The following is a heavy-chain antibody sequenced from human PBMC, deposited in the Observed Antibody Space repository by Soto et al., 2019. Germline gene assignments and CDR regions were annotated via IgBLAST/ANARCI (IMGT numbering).Heavy chain of an antibody. CDR2: ISGSGGST. CDR1: GFTFSSYA. D-gene: IGHD3-3*01. CDR3: ARKGGNDFWSGYYEALGYYYYYMDV. V-gene: IGHV3-23*01. J-gene: IGHJ6*03. Sequence: GGSLRLSCAASGFTFSSYAMSWVRQAPGKGLEWVSAISGSGGSTYYADSVKGQFTISRDNSKNTLYLQMNSLRAEDTAVYYCARKGGNDFWSGYYEALGYYYYYMDVWGKGTTVTVSS.